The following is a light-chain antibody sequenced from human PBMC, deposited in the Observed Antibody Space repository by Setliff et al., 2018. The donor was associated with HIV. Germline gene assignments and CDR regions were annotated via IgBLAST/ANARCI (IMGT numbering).Light chain of an antibody. CDR3: QLWDSTSDHLI. CDR1: NIGRKS. CDR2: YDH. Sequence: SYELTQPPSLSVAPGKTASITCGASNIGRKSVHWYQQRPGQAPVLVIYYDHDRPSGIPERFVGSNSGNTATLTINRVEAGDEADYYCQLWDSTSDHLIFGGGTKVTVL. J-gene: IGLJ2*01. V-gene: IGLV3-21*01.